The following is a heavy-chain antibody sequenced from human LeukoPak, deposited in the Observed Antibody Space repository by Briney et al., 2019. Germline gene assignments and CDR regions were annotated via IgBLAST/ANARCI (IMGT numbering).Heavy chain of an antibody. D-gene: IGHD4-17*01. Sequence: SETLSLTCTVSGGSISSYYWSWIRQPPGKGLEWIGYIYYSGSTNYNPSLKSRVTISVDTSKNQFSLKLSSVTAADTAVYYCAREIYGDYSFDYWGQGTLVTASS. J-gene: IGHJ4*02. CDR1: GGSISSYY. CDR2: IYYSGST. CDR3: AREIYGDYSFDY. V-gene: IGHV4-59*01.